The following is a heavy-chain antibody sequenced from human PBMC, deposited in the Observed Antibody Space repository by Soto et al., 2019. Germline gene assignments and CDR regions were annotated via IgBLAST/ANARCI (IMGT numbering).Heavy chain of an antibody. D-gene: IGHD6-13*01. J-gene: IGHJ6*02. CDR3: ATRTAAAGSFSAMAV. Sequence: SETLCLTCAVAGGAISDSNGWSWVRQAPGKGLDWVGEIYHSGSTHYNPSLESRVTISVDKSKSQFSLRLSSLTAADTAVYYCATRTAAAGSFSAMAVWGQGTTVPVSS. CDR1: GGAISDSNG. V-gene: IGHV4-4*02. CDR2: IYHSGST.